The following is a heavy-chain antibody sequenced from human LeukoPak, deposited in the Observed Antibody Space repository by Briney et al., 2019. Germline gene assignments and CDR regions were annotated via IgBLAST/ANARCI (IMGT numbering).Heavy chain of an antibody. Sequence: GGSLRLSCAASGFTFSSYAMSWVRQAPGKGLEWVSSISSSSSYIYYADSVKGRFTISRDNAKNSLYLQMNSLRAEDTAVYYCARDTQLLFIDYWGQGTLVTVSS. V-gene: IGHV3-21*01. CDR3: ARDTQLLFIDY. J-gene: IGHJ4*02. D-gene: IGHD2-2*01. CDR2: ISSSSSYI. CDR1: GFTFSSYA.